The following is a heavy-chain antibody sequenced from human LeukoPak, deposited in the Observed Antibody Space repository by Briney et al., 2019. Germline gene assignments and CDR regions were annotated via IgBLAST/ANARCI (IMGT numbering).Heavy chain of an antibody. CDR1: GGSISSYY. V-gene: IGHV4-59*01. Sequence: KPSETLSLTCTVSGGSISSYYWSWIRQPPGKGLEWIGYIYYSGSTNYNPSLKSRVTISVDTSENQFSLKLSSVTAADTAVYYCAGTYDYVWGSYRYDYWGQGTLVTVSS. CDR3: AGTYDYVWGSYRYDY. D-gene: IGHD3-16*02. J-gene: IGHJ4*02. CDR2: IYYSGST.